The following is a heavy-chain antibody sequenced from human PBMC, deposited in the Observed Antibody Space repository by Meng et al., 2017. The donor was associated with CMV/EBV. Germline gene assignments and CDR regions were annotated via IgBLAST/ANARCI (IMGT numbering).Heavy chain of an antibody. J-gene: IGHJ4*02. D-gene: IGHD3-22*01. CDR3: ARVWDSGWDY. CDR1: GGSFSGYY. Sequence: QVQQQQGGAGLLKPSETLSLTCAVYGGSFSGYYWSWIRQPPGKGLEWIGEINHSGSTNYNPSLKSRVTISVDTSKNQFSLKLSSVTAADTAVYYCARVWDSGWDYWGQGTLVTVSS. CDR2: INHSGST. V-gene: IGHV4-34*01.